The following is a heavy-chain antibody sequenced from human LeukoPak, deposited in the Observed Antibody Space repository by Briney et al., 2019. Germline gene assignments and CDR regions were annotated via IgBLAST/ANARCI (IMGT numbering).Heavy chain of an antibody. D-gene: IGHD6-13*01. CDR2: IRYDGSNK. V-gene: IGHV3-30*02. J-gene: IGHJ4*02. CDR1: GFTFSSYG. Sequence: GGSLRLSCAASGFTFSSYGMHWVRQAPGKGLEWVAFIRYDGSNKYYADSVKGRFTISRDNSKNTLYLQMNSLRAEDTAIYYCARGPSHSSSWYGLDDWGQGALVTVFS. CDR3: ARGPSHSSSWYGLDD.